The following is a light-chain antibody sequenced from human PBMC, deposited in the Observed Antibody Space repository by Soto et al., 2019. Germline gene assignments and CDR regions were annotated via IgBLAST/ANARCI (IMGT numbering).Light chain of an antibody. CDR2: EAS. V-gene: IGLV2-23*01. CDR1: NSDVGSHNF. J-gene: IGLJ3*02. Sequence: QSVLTQPASVSGSPGRSITISCTGTNSDVGSHNFVSWYQQYPGKAPKLLIYEASKRPSGLSNRFSGSKSGNTASLTISGLQAEDEADYYCCSLTNGATWVFGGGTKLTVL. CDR3: CSLTNGATWV.